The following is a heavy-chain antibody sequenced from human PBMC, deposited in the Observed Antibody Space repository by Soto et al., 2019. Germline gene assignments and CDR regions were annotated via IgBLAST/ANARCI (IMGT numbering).Heavy chain of an antibody. CDR2: IYYSGST. J-gene: IGHJ5*02. CDR3: AREGVSKGEFDP. Sequence: SETLSLTCTVSGGSVSSGSYYWSWIRQPPGKGLEWIGYIYYSGSTNYNPSLKSRLTISVDTSKNQFSLKLSSVTAADTAVYYCAREGVSKGEFDPWGQGTLVTVSS. CDR1: GGSVSSGSYY. D-gene: IGHD2-8*01. V-gene: IGHV4-61*01.